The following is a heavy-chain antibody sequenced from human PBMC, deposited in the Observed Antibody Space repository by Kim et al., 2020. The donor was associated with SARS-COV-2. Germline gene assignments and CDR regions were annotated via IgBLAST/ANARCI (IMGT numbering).Heavy chain of an antibody. CDR3: ARGVVPAAMIYYYYMDV. V-gene: IGHV1-8*01. J-gene: IGHJ6*03. CDR2: MNPNSGNT. CDR1: GYTFTSYD. D-gene: IGHD2-2*01. Sequence: ASVKVSCKASGYTFTSYDINWVRPATGQGLEWMGWMNPNSGNTGYAQKFQGRVTMTRNTSISTAYMELSSLRSEDTAVYYCARGVVPAAMIYYYYMDVWGKGTTVTVSS.